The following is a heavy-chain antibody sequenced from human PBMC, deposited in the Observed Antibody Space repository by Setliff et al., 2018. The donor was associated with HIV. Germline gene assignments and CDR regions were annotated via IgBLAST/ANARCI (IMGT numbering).Heavy chain of an antibody. D-gene: IGHD3-9*01. CDR3: ARDTTYYDMSGYSYMDV. Sequence: GGSLRLSCGASGFTFSSSAMNWVRQAPGGGLEWVSSISGSTGYADSVKGRFTISRDNAKNSLFLQMNSLRAEDTALYYCARDTTYYDMSGYSYMDVWGKGTTVTVSS. V-gene: IGHV3-21*04. CDR2: ISGST. J-gene: IGHJ6*03. CDR1: GFTFSSSA.